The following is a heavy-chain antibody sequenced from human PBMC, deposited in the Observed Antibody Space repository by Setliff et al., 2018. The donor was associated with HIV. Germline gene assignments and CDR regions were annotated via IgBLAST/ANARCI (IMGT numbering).Heavy chain of an antibody. D-gene: IGHD2-8*01. CDR2: IYHSGLT. V-gene: IGHV4-38-2*01. Sequence: PSETLSLTCGASGYSIGSGYYWGWIRQPPGKGLEWIGSIYHSGLTYYNPSLKSRVTISVDSSKNQFSLRLSSVTAADTAVYYCARLRMETLMQHFDYWGQGTLVTVSS. CDR1: GYSIGSGYY. J-gene: IGHJ4*02. CDR3: ARLRMETLMQHFDY.